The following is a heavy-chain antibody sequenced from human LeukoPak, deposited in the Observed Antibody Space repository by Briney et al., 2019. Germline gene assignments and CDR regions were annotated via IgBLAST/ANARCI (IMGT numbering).Heavy chain of an antibody. V-gene: IGHV4-39*07. CDR1: GGSISSSSYY. Sequence: PSETLSLTCTVSGGSISSSSYYWGWIRQPPGKGLEWIGSIYYSGSTYYNPSLKSRVTISVDTSKNQFSLKLSSVTAADTAVYYCARDKWSGYSYWYFDLWGRGTLVTVSS. CDR3: ARDKWSGYSYWYFDL. J-gene: IGHJ2*01. CDR2: IYYSGST. D-gene: IGHD3-3*01.